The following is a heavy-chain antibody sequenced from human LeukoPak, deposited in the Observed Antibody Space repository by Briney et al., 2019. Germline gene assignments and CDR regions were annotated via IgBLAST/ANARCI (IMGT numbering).Heavy chain of an antibody. J-gene: IGHJ6*04. V-gene: IGHV3-30*04. D-gene: IGHD3-9*01. CDR1: GFTFSSYA. Sequence: GGSLRLSCAASGFTFSSYAMHWVRQAPGKGLEWVAVISYDGSNKYYADSVKGRFTISRDNSKNTLYLQMNSLRAEDTAVYYCARDQERYFDWLLRDYYYYGMDVWGKGTTDTVSS. CDR2: ISYDGSNK. CDR3: ARDQERYFDWLLRDYYYYGMDV.